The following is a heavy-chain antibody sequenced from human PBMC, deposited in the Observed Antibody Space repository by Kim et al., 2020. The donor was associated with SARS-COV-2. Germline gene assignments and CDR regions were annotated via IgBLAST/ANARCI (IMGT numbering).Heavy chain of an antibody. Sequence: SVKGRFTISKGNAKNTLYLHMNSLRPEDTAVYYCARTGDYDRSGYYGFFHRWGQGALVTVSS. CDR3: ARTGDYDRSGYYGFFHR. D-gene: IGHD3-22*01. V-gene: IGHV3-74*01. J-gene: IGHJ1*01.